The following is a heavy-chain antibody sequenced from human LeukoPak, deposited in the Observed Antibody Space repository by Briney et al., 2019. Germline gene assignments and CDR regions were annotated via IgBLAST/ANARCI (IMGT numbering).Heavy chain of an antibody. CDR2: ISAYNGNT. D-gene: IGHD5-12*01. Sequence: ASVKVSCKASGYTFTSYGLYWVRQAPGQGLEWMGRISAYNGNTNYAQKLQGRVTMTTDTSTTTAYMELRSLRSDDTAVYYCARQSEHSGYDFDYWGQGTLVTVSS. CDR3: ARQSEHSGYDFDY. J-gene: IGHJ4*02. CDR1: GYTFTSYG. V-gene: IGHV1-18*01.